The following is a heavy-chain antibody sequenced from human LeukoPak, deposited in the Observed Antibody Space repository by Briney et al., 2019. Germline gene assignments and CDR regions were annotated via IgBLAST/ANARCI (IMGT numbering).Heavy chain of an antibody. CDR2: ILYDGSNK. D-gene: IGHD2-2*01. CDR3: ARDWYHAIDY. J-gene: IGHJ4*02. CDR1: GFTFSSYG. Sequence: GRSLRLSCAASGFTFSSYGMHGFRQPPRKGLEWGVVILYDGSNKYYADSVKGRFTISRDNAKNTLYLQMNSLTAEDTAVYYCARDWYHAIDYWGQGTLVTVSS. V-gene: IGHV3-30*03.